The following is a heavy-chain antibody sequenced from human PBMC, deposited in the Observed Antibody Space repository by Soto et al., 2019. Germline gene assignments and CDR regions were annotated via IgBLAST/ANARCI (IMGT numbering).Heavy chain of an antibody. CDR1: GFTFSSYG. Sequence: QVQLVESGGGVVQPGRSLRLSSAASGFTFSSYGMHWVRQAPGKGLEWVAVISYNGSNKYYADSVKGRFTISRDNSKNTLYLQMNSLRAEDTAVYYCAKLYDSSGYYTLGAFDIWGQGTMVTVSS. V-gene: IGHV3-30*18. J-gene: IGHJ3*02. CDR3: AKLYDSSGYYTLGAFDI. CDR2: ISYNGSNK. D-gene: IGHD3-22*01.